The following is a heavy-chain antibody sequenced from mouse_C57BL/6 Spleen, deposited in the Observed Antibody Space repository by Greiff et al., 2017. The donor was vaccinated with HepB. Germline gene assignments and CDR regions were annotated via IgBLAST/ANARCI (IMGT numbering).Heavy chain of an antibody. CDR1: GYTFTSYW. D-gene: IGHD2-5*01. CDR3: ASGGYSNYFYAMDY. CDR2: IDPSDSYT. J-gene: IGHJ4*01. Sequence: QVQLQQPGAELVKPGASVKLSCKASGYTFTSYWMQWVKQRPGQGLEWIGEIDPSDSYTNYNQKFKGKATLTVDTSSSTAYMQLSSLTSEDSAVYYCASGGYSNYFYAMDYWGQGTSVTVSS. V-gene: IGHV1-50*01.